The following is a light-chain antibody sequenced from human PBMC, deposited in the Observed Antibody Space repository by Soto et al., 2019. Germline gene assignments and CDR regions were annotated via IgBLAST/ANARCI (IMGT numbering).Light chain of an antibody. V-gene: IGKV3-15*01. CDR3: QQYNNWPPT. Sequence: ERVMTQSPATLSVSPGERATLSCRASQSVSSNLAWYQQKPGQAPRLFIYGASTRATGIPARFSGSGSGTEFTLTISSLQSEDFAVCYCQQYNNWPPTFGQGTKV. J-gene: IGKJ1*01. CDR1: QSVSSN. CDR2: GAS.